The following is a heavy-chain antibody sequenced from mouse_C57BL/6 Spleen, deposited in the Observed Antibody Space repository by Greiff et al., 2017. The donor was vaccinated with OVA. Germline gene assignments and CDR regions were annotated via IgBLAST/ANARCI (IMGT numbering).Heavy chain of an antibody. CDR3: ARDTTVAWYFDV. V-gene: IGHV1-52*01. J-gene: IGHJ1*03. Sequence: QVQLQQPGAELVRPGSSVKLSCKASGYTFTSYWMHWVKQRPIQGLEWIGNIDPSDSATHYNQKFKDKATLTVDKSSSTAYMQLSSLTSEDSAVYYCARDTTVAWYFDVWGTGTTVTVSS. CDR2: IDPSDSAT. CDR1: GYTFTSYW. D-gene: IGHD1-1*01.